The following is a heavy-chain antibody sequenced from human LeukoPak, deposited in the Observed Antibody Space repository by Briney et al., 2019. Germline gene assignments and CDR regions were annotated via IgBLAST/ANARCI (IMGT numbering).Heavy chain of an antibody. D-gene: IGHD3-22*01. CDR3: ARCYYDSSGSTFDY. V-gene: IGHV5-51*01. J-gene: IGHJ4*02. CDR2: IYPGDSET. Sequence: ESLKISCKGSGYSFSSYWIGWVRQMPGKGLEWMGIIYPGDSETRYSPSFQGQVTISADKSINIAYLQWSSLKASDTAMYYCARCYYDSSGSTFDYWGQGTLVTVSS. CDR1: GYSFSSYW.